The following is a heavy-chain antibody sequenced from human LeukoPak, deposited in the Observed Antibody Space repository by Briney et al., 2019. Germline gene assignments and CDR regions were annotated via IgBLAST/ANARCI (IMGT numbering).Heavy chain of an antibody. D-gene: IGHD5-24*01. Sequence: SVNVSVKGSGFAFSNSAVQWVRQARGQRLEWIGWIVVGSDYTKHAQNFQARVTITSDMSTSTAYMEPSSLRSEDTAVYYCARDRRDGYNPFDYWGQGILVTVST. CDR3: ARDRRDGYNPFDY. CDR2: IVVGSDYT. CDR1: GFAFSNSA. V-gene: IGHV1-58*01. J-gene: IGHJ4*02.